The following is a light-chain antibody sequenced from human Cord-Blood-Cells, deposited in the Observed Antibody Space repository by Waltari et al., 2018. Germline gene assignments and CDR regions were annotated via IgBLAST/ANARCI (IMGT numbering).Light chain of an antibody. CDR3: QQYNSYPYT. V-gene: IGKV1-5*03. Sequence: LSASVGDRVTITCRASQSISSWLAWYQQKPGKAPKLLIYKASSLESGVPSRFSGSGSGTEFTLTISSLQPDDFATYYCQQYNSYPYTFGQGTKLEIK. CDR2: KAS. J-gene: IGKJ2*01. CDR1: QSISSW.